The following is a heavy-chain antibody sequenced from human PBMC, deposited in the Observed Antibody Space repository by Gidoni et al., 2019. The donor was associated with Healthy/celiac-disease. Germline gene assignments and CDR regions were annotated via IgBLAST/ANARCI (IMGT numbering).Heavy chain of an antibody. D-gene: IGHD5-12*01. Sequence: EVQLVESGGGVVQPGGSLRLSCAASGFPLSSYWMSWVRQAPGKGLEWVANIKQDGSEKYYVDSVKGRFTISRDNAKNSLYLQMNSLRAEDTAVYYCARHSGYDFDYYYYMDVWGKGTTVTVSS. CDR1: GFPLSSYW. CDR3: ARHSGYDFDYYYYMDV. V-gene: IGHV3-7*03. CDR2: IKQDGSEK. J-gene: IGHJ6*03.